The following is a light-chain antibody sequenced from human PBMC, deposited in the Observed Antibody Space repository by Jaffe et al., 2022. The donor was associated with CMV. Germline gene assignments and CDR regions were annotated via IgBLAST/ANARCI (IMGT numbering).Light chain of an antibody. J-gene: IGLJ3*02. V-gene: IGLV3-21*01. Sequence: SYVLTQPPSVSVAPGETATITCGGNDIGSKTVHWCQQKPGQAPVLVIYYDSDRPSGIPERFSGSNSGTTATLTISRVEAGDEADYYCQVWETSTNHWVFGGGTKLTVL. CDR3: QVWETSTNHWV. CDR2: YDS. CDR1: DIGSKT.